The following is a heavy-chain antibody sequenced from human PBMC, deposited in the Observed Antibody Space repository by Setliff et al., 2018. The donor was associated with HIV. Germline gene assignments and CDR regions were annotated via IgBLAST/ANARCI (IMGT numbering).Heavy chain of an antibody. Sequence: SGPTLVNPTQTLTLTCTFSGFSLSTSGMPVRWMRQPPGKTLEWLAHIDGDDDKYYNTSLRTRLTISKDTSKNQVVLRMTNMDPVDTGMYYCARIYGRSGPIWGQGTMVTVSS. CDR1: GFSLSTSGMP. CDR2: IDGDDDK. J-gene: IGHJ3*02. V-gene: IGHV2-70*01. CDR3: ARIYGRSGPI. D-gene: IGHD2-15*01.